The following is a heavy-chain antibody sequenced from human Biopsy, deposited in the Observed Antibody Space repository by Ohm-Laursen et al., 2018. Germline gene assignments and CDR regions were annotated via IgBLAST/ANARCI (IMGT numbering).Heavy chain of an antibody. V-gene: IGHV1-46*01. Sequence: ASAKVSCNASGNTFATYHIHWVRQAPGQGLEWMGVISPSGATTSFSQKFQGRITMTRDTSTGTVYMDLNSLGSEDTAVYYCARAGVGSDGTDSYYYGMDVWGPGTTVTVSS. D-gene: IGHD5-24*01. CDR3: ARAGVGSDGTDSYYYGMDV. CDR1: GNTFATYH. J-gene: IGHJ6*02. CDR2: ISPSGATT.